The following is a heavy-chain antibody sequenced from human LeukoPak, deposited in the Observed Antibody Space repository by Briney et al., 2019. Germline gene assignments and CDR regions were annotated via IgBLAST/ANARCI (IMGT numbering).Heavy chain of an antibody. Sequence: PSETLSLTCTVSGGSISSYYWSWIRQPPGKGLEWIGYIYYSGSTNYNPSLKSRVTISVDTSKNQFSLKLSSVTAADTAVYYCARAGLAVAGIDYWGQGTLVTVSS. CDR1: GGSISSYY. D-gene: IGHD6-19*01. V-gene: IGHV4-59*01. J-gene: IGHJ4*02. CDR2: IYYSGST. CDR3: ARAGLAVAGIDY.